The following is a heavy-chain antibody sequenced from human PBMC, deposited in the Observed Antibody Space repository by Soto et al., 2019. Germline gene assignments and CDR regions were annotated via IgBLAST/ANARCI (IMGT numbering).Heavy chain of an antibody. J-gene: IGHJ4*02. CDR3: ARDTPYSSGRGDFDY. V-gene: IGHV1-69*04. D-gene: IGHD6-19*01. Sequence: SVKVSCKASGGTFSSYTISWVRQAPGQGLEWMGRIIPILGIANYAQKLQGRVTMTTDTSTSTAYMELRSLRSDDTAVYYCARDTPYSSGRGDFDYWGQGTLVTVSS. CDR1: GGTFSSYT. CDR2: IIPILGIA.